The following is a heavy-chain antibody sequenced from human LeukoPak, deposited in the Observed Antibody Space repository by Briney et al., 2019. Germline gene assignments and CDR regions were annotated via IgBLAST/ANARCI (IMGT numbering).Heavy chain of an antibody. J-gene: IGHJ4*02. D-gene: IGHD6-13*01. CDR1: GFTFSNYW. CDR3: AYSSLYYFDF. V-gene: IGHV3-74*01. Sequence: GGSLRLSCAASGFTFSNYWMHWVRQAPGKGLVWVSHINTDGSSTNYADSVMGRFTISRDNAKNTLYLQMNSLRAEDTAVYYCAYSSLYYFDFWGLGTLVTVSS. CDR2: INTDGSST.